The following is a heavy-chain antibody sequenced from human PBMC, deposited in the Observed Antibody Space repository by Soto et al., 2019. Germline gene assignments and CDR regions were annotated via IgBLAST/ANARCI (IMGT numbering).Heavy chain of an antibody. J-gene: IGHJ5*02. CDR1: GFTFSNYN. CDR3: AREGALKPFSS. V-gene: IGHV3-21*01. Sequence: GALRLSCVASGFTFSNYNMSWVRQAPGKGLEWVSHISGTGVYIHYADAVKGRFTISRDNAKSSVYLQMNSLRAEDTAVYYCAREGALKPFSSWGQGALVTVSS. CDR2: ISGTGVYI.